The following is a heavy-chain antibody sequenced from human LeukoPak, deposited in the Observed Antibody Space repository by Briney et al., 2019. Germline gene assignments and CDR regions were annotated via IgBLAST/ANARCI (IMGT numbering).Heavy chain of an antibody. CDR3: ARAGSYYPGYYFDC. J-gene: IGHJ4*02. CDR1: GFTFTSYS. Sequence: GGSLRLSCAASGFTFTSYSMNWVRQAPGKRLEWISYISGSSATIYYADSVKGRFTISRDNARNSLFLQMNSLRDEDTAVYYCARAGSYYPGYYFDCWGQGTLVTVSS. CDR2: ISGSSATI. D-gene: IGHD1-26*01. V-gene: IGHV3-48*02.